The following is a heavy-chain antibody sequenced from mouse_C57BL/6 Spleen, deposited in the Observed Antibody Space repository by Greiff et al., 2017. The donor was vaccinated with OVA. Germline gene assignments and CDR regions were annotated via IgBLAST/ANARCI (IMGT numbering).Heavy chain of an antibody. J-gene: IGHJ2*01. CDR1: GFTFSDYG. Sequence: EVMLVESGGGLVKPGGSLKLSCAASGFTFSDYGMHWVRQAPEKGLEWVAYISSGSSTIYYADTVKGRFTISRDNAKNTLFLQMTSLRSEDTAMYYCARHGTGYFDYWGQGTTLTVSS. CDR3: ARHGTGYFDY. V-gene: IGHV5-17*01. D-gene: IGHD4-1*01. CDR2: ISSGSSTI.